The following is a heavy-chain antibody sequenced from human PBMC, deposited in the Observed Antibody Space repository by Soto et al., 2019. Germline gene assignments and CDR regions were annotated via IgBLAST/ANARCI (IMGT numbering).Heavy chain of an antibody. V-gene: IGHV4-59*01. CDR1: GDSIKHFY. CDR2: IYYTGST. J-gene: IGHJ4*02. CDR3: AKYRRTEEEGFTLDS. D-gene: IGHD2-2*01. Sequence: PSETLSLTCTVSGDSIKHFYWSWIRQPPGKRLEWIGYIYYTGSTTYNPSLESRVTMSVDTSENQFSLKLSSVNAADTAVYYCAKYRRTEEEGFTLDSWGRGTLVTVSS.